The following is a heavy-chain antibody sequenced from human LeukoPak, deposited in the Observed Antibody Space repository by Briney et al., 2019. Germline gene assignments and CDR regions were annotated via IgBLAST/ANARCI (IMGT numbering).Heavy chain of an antibody. CDR2: IYYSGIT. Sequence: SETLSLTCTVSGGSISGSSYYWGRIRQPPGKGLDCIGSIYYSGITYYNPSLKSRVTISVDTSKNQFSLELNSVTAADTAVYYCARLHFLYGMDVWGQGTTVTVSS. V-gene: IGHV4-39*01. CDR1: GGSISGSSYY. J-gene: IGHJ6*02. CDR3: ARLHFLYGMDV. D-gene: IGHD2/OR15-2a*01.